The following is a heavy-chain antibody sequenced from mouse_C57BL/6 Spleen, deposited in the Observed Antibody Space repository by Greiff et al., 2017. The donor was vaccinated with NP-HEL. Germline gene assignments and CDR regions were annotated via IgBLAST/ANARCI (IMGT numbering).Heavy chain of an antibody. Sequence: QVQLKESGPGILQSSQTLSLTCSFSGFSLSTSGMGVSWIRQPSGKGLEWLAHIYWDDDKRYNPSLKSRLTISKDTSRNQVFLKITSVDTADTATYYCARSPYYGSSFLFAYWGQGTLVTVSA. D-gene: IGHD1-1*01. V-gene: IGHV8-12*01. CDR3: ARSPYYGSSFLFAY. J-gene: IGHJ3*01. CDR1: GFSLSTSGMG. CDR2: IYWDDDK.